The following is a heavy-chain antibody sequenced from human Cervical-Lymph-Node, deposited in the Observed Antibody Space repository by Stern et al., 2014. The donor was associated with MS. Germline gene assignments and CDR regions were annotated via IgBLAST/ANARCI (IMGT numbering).Heavy chain of an antibody. CDR1: GGSFKSYA. D-gene: IGHD3-10*01. Sequence: VQLVESGAEVKKPGSSVRVSCKASGGSFKSYAFNWLRQAPGQGLECMVDIVPMFAKANYAQKFQGRVTVTADEATNTVYMELSFLTSEDTAVYYCARERSIHYPAFAPWGQGTLVTVSS. V-gene: IGHV1-69*01. CDR3: ARERSIHYPAFAP. CDR2: IVPMFAKA. J-gene: IGHJ5*02.